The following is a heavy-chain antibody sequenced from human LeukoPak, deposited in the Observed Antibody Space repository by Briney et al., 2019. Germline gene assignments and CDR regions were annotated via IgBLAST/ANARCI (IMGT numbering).Heavy chain of an antibody. J-gene: IGHJ4*02. CDR3: ARGGAMQSPADY. Sequence: GGSLRLSCAASGFTFGSYWMSWVRQAPGKGLEWVANIKQDGSGKFYVDSVKGRFTISRDNAKNSLYLQMNSLRAEDTAVYYCARGGAMQSPADYWGQGTLVTVSS. V-gene: IGHV3-7*03. CDR1: GFTFGSYW. CDR2: IKQDGSGK. D-gene: IGHD3-16*01.